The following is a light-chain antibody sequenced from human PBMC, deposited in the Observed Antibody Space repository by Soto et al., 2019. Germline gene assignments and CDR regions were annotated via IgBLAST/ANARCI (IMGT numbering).Light chain of an antibody. CDR1: QTVGSSY. Sequence: PGERATLSCRASQTVGSSYIAWYQQRPGQAPRLLIYGASSKATGIPDRFSGSGSRTDFTLTISRLEPEDFAVYYCHHYDDSLTWTFGQGTKVEIK. CDR3: HHYDDSLTWT. J-gene: IGKJ1*01. CDR2: GAS. V-gene: IGKV3-20*01.